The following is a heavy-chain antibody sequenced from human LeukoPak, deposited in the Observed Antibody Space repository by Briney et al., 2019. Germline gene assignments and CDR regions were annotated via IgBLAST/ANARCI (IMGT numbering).Heavy chain of an antibody. D-gene: IGHD3-3*01. CDR1: GFTFSSYG. V-gene: IGHV3-33*01. Sequence: GGSLRLSCAASGFTFSSYGMHWVRQAPGKGLEWVAVIWYDGSNKYYADSVKGRFIISRDNSKNTLYLQMNSLRAEDTAVYYCAREGPYYDFWSGYYDYWGQGTLVTVSS. CDR2: IWYDGSNK. J-gene: IGHJ4*02. CDR3: AREGPYYDFWSGYYDY.